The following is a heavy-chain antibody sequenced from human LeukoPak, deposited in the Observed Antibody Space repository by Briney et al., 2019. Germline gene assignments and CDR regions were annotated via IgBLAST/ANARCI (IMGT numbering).Heavy chain of an antibody. D-gene: IGHD1-26*01. CDR1: GFTFDDYG. CDR2: INWNGGST. CDR3: ARNTPSGTYFFDY. V-gene: IGHV3-20*01. J-gene: IGHJ4*02. Sequence: GGSLRLSCAASGFTFDDYGMSWVRQAPGKGMEWVSRINWNGGSTAYADSVKGRFTISRDNAKNSLYLQMNSLSAEDTALYHCARNTPSGTYFFDYWGQGTLVTVSS.